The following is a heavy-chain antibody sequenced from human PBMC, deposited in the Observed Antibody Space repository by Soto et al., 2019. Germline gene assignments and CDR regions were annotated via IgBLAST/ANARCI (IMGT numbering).Heavy chain of an antibody. Sequence: SVKVSCKASGGTFSSYAISWVRQAPGQGLEWMGGIIHIFGTANYAQKFQGRVTITADKSTSTAYMELSSLRSEDTAVYYCARREEDFWSGYYTDIRYGMDVWGQGTTVTVS. J-gene: IGHJ6*02. V-gene: IGHV1-69*06. CDR3: ARREEDFWSGYYTDIRYGMDV. CDR2: IIHIFGTA. D-gene: IGHD3-3*01. CDR1: GGTFSSYA.